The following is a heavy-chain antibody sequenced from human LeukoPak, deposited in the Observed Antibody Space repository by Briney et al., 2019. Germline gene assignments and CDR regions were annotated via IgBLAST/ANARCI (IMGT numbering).Heavy chain of an antibody. CDR2: IWYDGTIA. Sequence: PGGSLRLSCAASGFTFSTYGFQWVCQAPGKGLDWVAVIWYDGTIAYYGDSVKGRFNVSKDNSKNTLYLQMNSLRAEDTAVYYCARDWALTGFDYWGQGTLVTVSS. CDR3: ARDWALTGFDY. V-gene: IGHV3-33*01. J-gene: IGHJ4*02. D-gene: IGHD3-9*01. CDR1: GFTFSTYG.